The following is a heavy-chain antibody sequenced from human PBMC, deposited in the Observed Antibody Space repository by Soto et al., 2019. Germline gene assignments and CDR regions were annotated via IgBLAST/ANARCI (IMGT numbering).Heavy chain of an antibody. CDR1: GGSISSSSYY. D-gene: IGHD6-19*01. J-gene: IGHJ5*02. Sequence: QVQLQESGPGLVKPSETLSLTCTVSGGSISSSSYYWGWIRQPPGKGLEWIGSIYYSGSTYYNPSLKSRVTISVDTSKNQFSLKLSSVTAADTAVYYCARTRAVWFDPWGQGTLVTVSS. V-gene: IGHV4-39*01. CDR2: IYYSGST. CDR3: ARTRAVWFDP.